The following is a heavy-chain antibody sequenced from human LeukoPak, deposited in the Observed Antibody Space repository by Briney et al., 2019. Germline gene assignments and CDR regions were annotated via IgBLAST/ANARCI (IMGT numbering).Heavy chain of an antibody. Sequence: GRSLRLSCAASGFTFSSYGMHWVRQAPGKGLEWVAVISYDGSNKYYADSVKGRFTISRDNSKNTLCLQMNSLRAEDTAVYYCAKDSRTGALDYWGQGTLVTVSS. CDR3: AKDSRTGALDY. CDR2: ISYDGSNK. V-gene: IGHV3-30*18. CDR1: GFTFSSYG. J-gene: IGHJ4*02. D-gene: IGHD3-10*01.